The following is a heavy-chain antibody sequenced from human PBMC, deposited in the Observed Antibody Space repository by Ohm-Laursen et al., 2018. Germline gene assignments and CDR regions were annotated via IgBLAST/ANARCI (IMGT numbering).Heavy chain of an antibody. J-gene: IGHJ6*02. Sequence: RSLRLSCAASGFTFSSYGMHWVRQAPGKGLEWVAVISYDGSNKYYADSVKGRFTISRDNSKNTLYLQMNSLRAEDTAVYYCAKGPEQQYANPKWWPPRLYGMYVWGQGTTVTVSS. D-gene: IGHD2-15*01. V-gene: IGHV3-30*18. CDR1: GFTFSSYG. CDR3: AKGPEQQYANPKWWPPRLYGMYV. CDR2: ISYDGSNK.